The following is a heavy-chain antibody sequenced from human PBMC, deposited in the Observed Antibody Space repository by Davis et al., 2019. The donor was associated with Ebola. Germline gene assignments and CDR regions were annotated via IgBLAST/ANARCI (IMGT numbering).Heavy chain of an antibody. CDR2: IIPIFGTA. CDR1: GGTFSSYA. CDR3: AREGERYSGYDFGPSAADY. J-gene: IGHJ4*02. Sequence: SVKVSCKASGGTFSSYAISWVRQAPGQGLEWMGGIIPIFGTANYAQKFQGRVTITADESTSTAYMELSSLRSEDTAVYYCAREGERYSGYDFGPSAADYWGQGTLVTVSS. D-gene: IGHD5-12*01. V-gene: IGHV1-69*13.